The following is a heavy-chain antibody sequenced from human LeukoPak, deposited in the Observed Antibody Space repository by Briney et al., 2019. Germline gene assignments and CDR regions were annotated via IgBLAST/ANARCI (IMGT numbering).Heavy chain of an antibody. CDR2: FYNSGRS. J-gene: IGHJ5*02. V-gene: IGHV4-59*01. CDR1: DDSISDYY. CDR3: TRGAGWLIDP. Sequence: SETLSLTCTVSDDSISDYYRGWIRQPPGKGLEWIGYFYNSGRSTYNPSLKSRVTISADTSKNHFSLKLNSVTTADTAVYYCTRGAGWLIDPWGQGTLVTVSS. D-gene: IGHD5-12*01.